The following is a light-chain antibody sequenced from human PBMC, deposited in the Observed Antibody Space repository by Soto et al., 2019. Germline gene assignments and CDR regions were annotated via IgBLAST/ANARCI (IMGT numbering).Light chain of an antibody. CDR3: QQPRGFT. Sequence: EIVMTQSPATLSVSPGERATLSCRASQSVSSNLAWYQQKPGQAPRLLIYGASTRATGIPARFSGSGSGTEFTLTISSLQSEDFAVYYCQQPRGFTFVQGTKLEIK. CDR2: GAS. V-gene: IGKV3-15*01. CDR1: QSVSSN. J-gene: IGKJ2*01.